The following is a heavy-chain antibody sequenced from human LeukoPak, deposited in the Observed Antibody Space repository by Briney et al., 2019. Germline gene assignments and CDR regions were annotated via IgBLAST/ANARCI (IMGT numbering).Heavy chain of an antibody. V-gene: IGHV1-69*06. CDR3: AKTHTGYSYGQGFDY. CDR1: GGTFSSYA. D-gene: IGHD5-18*01. J-gene: IGHJ4*02. Sequence: ASVKVSCKASGGTFSSYAIRWVRQAPGQGLEWMGGIIPIFGTANYAQKFQGRVTITADKSTSTAYMELSSLRSEDTAVYYCAKTHTGYSYGQGFDYWGQGTLVTVSS. CDR2: IIPIFGTA.